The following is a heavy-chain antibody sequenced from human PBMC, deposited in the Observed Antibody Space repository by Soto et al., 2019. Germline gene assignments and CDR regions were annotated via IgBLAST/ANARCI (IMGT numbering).Heavy chain of an antibody. CDR3: ARGRGSTGYLGREHYFDY. CDR1: GFSVTNNY. J-gene: IGHJ4*02. D-gene: IGHD2-2*01. Sequence: EVQVVESGGGLVQPGGSLRLSCAASGFSVTNNYMNWVRQAPGKGLEWVSIIDIGGNTYYADSVKDRFTIARDNSSNTLYRHMDSLRAEDTAVYYCARGRGSTGYLGREHYFDYWGQGTLVTVSP. CDR2: IDIGGNT. V-gene: IGHV3-66*01.